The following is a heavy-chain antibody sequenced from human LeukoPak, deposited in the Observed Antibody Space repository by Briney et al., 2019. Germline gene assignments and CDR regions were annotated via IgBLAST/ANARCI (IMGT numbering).Heavy chain of an antibody. CDR1: GGTFSSYA. CDR2: IIPIFGTA. CDR3: ARDQRAYCGGDCLDAFDI. V-gene: IGHV1-69*13. J-gene: IGHJ3*02. Sequence: ASVKVSCKASGGTFSSYAISLVRQAPGQGLEWMGGIIPIFGTANYAQKFQGRVTITADESTSTAYMELSSLRSEDTAVYYCARDQRAYCGGDCLDAFDIWGQGTMVTVSS. D-gene: IGHD2-21*02.